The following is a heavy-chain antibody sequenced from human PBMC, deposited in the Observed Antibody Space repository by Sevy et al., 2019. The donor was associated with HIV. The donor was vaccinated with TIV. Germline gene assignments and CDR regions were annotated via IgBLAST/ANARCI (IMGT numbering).Heavy chain of an antibody. V-gene: IGHV3-11*01. CDR1: RFILSDYY. CDR2: ISGSGDTI. CDR3: ARDHVKDGDLGDYYYFAMDV. Sequence: GGSLRLSCAASRFILSDYYMSWIRQAPGKGLEWISYISGSGDTIYYADCVKGRFTISRDNTKNSLYLQMNSLRAEDTAVYYCARDHVKDGDLGDYYYFAMDVWGQGTTVTVSS. J-gene: IGHJ6*02. D-gene: IGHD3-16*01.